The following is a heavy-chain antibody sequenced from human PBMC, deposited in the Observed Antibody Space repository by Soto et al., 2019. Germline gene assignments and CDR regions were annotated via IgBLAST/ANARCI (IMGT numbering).Heavy chain of an antibody. D-gene: IGHD4-4*01. CDR2: ISGSGTNT. Sequence: EVQLLESGGGLVLPGGSLRLSCEASGFTFRGCAMSWVRQAPGKGPEWVSGISGSGTNTYYTYSVKGRFTVSRDDSKNILFLQMNSLRAEDTAVYYCSRTPHPLTYSYYFGNYIDVWGKGNKVTVSS. CDR3: SRTPHPLTYSYYFGNYIDV. V-gene: IGHV3-23*01. CDR1: GFTFRGCA. J-gene: IGHJ6*03.